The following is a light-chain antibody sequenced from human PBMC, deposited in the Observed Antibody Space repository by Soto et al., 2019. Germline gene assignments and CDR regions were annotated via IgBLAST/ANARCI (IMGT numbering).Light chain of an antibody. CDR2: LEGSGSY. V-gene: IGLV4-60*02. CDR3: ATWDFNTRV. Sequence: QSVLTQSSSASASLGSSVKLTCTLSSGHSSYIIAWHQQQPGKAPLYLMKLEGSGSYNKGSGLPDRFSGSTSGADRYLTISTLQFEDEAAYYCATWDFNTRVFGGGTKLTVL. CDR1: SGHSSYI. J-gene: IGLJ3*02.